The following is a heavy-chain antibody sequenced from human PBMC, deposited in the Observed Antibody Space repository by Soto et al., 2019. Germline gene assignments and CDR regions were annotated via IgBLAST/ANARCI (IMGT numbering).Heavy chain of an antibody. CDR3: AKATATGGGAFDI. CDR2: FSGDGINT. D-gene: IGHD2-8*02. Sequence: GGSLRLSCAASGFTISTAMTWVRQAPGKGLEWVSSFSGDGINTYYADSVKGRFTISRDNSKNTLYLQMNSLTAGDTAVYYCAKATATGGGAFDICGQGTMVTVSS. J-gene: IGHJ3*02. CDR1: GFTISTA. V-gene: IGHV3-23*01.